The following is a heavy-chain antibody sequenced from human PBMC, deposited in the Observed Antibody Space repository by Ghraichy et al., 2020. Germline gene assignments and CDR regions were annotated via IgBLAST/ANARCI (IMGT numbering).Heavy chain of an antibody. CDR2: ISSSSSYI. CDR3: ASIYCSSTSCTEDQSIAARTYYYYYGMDV. V-gene: IGHV3-21*01. CDR1: GFTFSSYS. D-gene: IGHD2-2*01. J-gene: IGHJ6*02. Sequence: GGSLRLSCAASGFTFSSYSMNWVRQAPGKGLEWVSSISSSSSYIYYADSVKGRFTISRDNAKNSLYLQMNSLRAEDTAVYYCASIYCSSTSCTEDQSIAARTYYYYYGMDVGGQGNTVTVSS.